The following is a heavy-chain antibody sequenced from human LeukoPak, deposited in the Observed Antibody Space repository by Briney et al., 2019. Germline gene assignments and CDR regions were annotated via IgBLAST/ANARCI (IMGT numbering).Heavy chain of an antibody. CDR3: ARDLGSSGWYWFDP. Sequence: GASVKVSCKASGYTFTGYYMHWVRQAPGQGLEWMGWINPNSGGTNYAQKFQGRVTMTRDTSISTAYMELSRLRSDDTAVYYCARDLGSSGWYWFDPWGQGTLVTVSS. V-gene: IGHV1-2*02. D-gene: IGHD6-19*01. J-gene: IGHJ5*02. CDR2: INPNSGGT. CDR1: GYTFTGYY.